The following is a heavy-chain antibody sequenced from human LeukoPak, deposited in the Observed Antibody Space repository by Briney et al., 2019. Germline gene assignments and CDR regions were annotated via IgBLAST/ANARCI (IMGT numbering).Heavy chain of an antibody. V-gene: IGHV4-39*01. Sequence: SETLSLTCTVSGGSISSNTYFWCWIRQPPGKGLEWIGSISYSGGTYYNPSLKSRVAVSVDTSKTQFSLKLRSVTATDTGVYYCARHIPLIHSVTGSYHYYMDVWGEGTTVTVSS. J-gene: IGHJ6*03. CDR2: ISYSGGT. CDR1: GGSISSNTYF. CDR3: ARHIPLIHSVTGSYHYYMDV. D-gene: IGHD2-21*01.